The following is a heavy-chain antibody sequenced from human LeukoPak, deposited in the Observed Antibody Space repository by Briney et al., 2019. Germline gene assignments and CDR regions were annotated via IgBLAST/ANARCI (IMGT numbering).Heavy chain of an antibody. CDR1: GFTFSGSA. CDR2: IRSKANSYAT. J-gene: IGHJ4*02. D-gene: IGHD6-13*01. CDR3: TTLGPQQIHDY. Sequence: GGSLRLSCAASGFTFSGSATHWVRQASGKGLEWVGRIRSKANSYATAYAASVEGRFTISRDDSKNTAYLQMDSLKTEDTAVYYCTTLGPQQIHDYWGQGTLVTVSS. V-gene: IGHV3-73*01.